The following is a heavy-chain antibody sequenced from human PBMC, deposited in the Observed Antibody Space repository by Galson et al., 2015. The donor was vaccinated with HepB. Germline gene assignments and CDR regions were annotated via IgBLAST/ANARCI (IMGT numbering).Heavy chain of an antibody. D-gene: IGHD6-13*01. V-gene: IGHV1-24*01. CDR3: ATGVGAAGGWFDP. J-gene: IGHJ5*02. CDR1: GYTLTELS. CDR2: FDPEDGET. Sequence: SVKVSCKVSGYTLTELSMHWVRQAPGKGLEWMGGFDPEDGETIYAQKFQGRVTMTEDTSTDTAYMELSSLRSEDTAVYYCATGVGAAGGWFDPWGQGTLVTVSS.